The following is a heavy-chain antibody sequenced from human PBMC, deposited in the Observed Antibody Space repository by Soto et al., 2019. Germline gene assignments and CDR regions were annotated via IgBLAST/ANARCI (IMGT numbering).Heavy chain of an antibody. CDR3: ARNSGITIFGVVTAKYYMDV. D-gene: IGHD3-3*01. Sequence: QVQLQVSGPGLVKPSETLSLTCTVSGGSISSYYWSWIRQPPVKGLEWIGYSYYSGSTNYNPSLKSRVTISVDTSKNQFSLKLSSVTAADTAVYYCARNSGITIFGVVTAKYYMDVWGKGTTVTVSS. CDR2: SYYSGST. J-gene: IGHJ6*03. V-gene: IGHV4-59*01. CDR1: GGSISSYY.